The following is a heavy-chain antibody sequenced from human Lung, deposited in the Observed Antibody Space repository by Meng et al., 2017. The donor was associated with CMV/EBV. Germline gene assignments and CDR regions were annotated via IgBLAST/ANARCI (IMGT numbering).Heavy chain of an antibody. V-gene: IGHV4-59*08. CDR1: GGSISTYY. CDR3: ARHQNGGTYPLDY. Sequence: QVQLQDSGPGLVKPSETLSLTCAVSGGSISTYYWSWIRPSPGKGLEWIGNNYYSGSTNYNPSLASRVTISVDSSKNQFSLKLSSVTAADTAVYYCARHQNGGTYPLDYWGQGTLVTVSS. CDR2: NYYSGST. D-gene: IGHD3-16*02. J-gene: IGHJ4*02.